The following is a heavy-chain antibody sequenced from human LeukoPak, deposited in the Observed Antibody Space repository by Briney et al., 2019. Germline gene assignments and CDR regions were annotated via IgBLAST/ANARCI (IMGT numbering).Heavy chain of an antibody. CDR1: GFTFSTYS. J-gene: IGHJ4*02. Sequence: PGGSLRLSCAASGFTFSTYSMNWVRQAPGKGREWVSYISSSSTTIYYADPVKGRFTISSDNAKNSLYLQMNRLRAEDTAVYYCAGGESEYSSSGDFAYWGQGTLVTVSS. V-gene: IGHV3-48*01. CDR3: AGGESEYSSSGDFAY. D-gene: IGHD6-6*01. CDR2: ISSSSTTI.